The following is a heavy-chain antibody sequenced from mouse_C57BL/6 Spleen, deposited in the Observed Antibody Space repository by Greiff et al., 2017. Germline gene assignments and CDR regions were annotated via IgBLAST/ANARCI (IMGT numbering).Heavy chain of an antibody. D-gene: IGHD1-1*01. Sequence: QVHVKQSGAELVKPGASVKMSCKASGYTFTSYWITWVKQRPGQGLEWIGDIYPGSGSTNYNEKFKSKATLTVDTSSSTAYMQLSSLTSEDSAVYYCARAPNYYGSSPAWFAYWGQGTLVTVSA. J-gene: IGHJ3*01. V-gene: IGHV1-55*01. CDR3: ARAPNYYGSSPAWFAY. CDR2: IYPGSGST. CDR1: GYTFTSYW.